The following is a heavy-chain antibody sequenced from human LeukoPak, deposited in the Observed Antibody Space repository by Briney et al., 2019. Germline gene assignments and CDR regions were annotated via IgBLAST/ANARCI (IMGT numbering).Heavy chain of an antibody. CDR2: INPNSGGT. Sequence: ASVKVSCKASGYTFTGYYMHWVRQAPGQGLEWMGWINPNSGGTNYAQKFQGRVTMTRDTSISTAYMELSRLRSDDTAVYYCARALGYCSGGSCYSFGFWGQGTPVTVSS. CDR1: GYTFTGYY. V-gene: IGHV1-2*02. J-gene: IGHJ4*02. CDR3: ARALGYCSGGSCYSFGF. D-gene: IGHD2-15*01.